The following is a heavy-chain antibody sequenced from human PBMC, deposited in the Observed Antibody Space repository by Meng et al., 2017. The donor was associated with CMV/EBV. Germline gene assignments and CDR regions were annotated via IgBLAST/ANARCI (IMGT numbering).Heavy chain of an antibody. CDR3: ARVRRDIHFDY. J-gene: IGHJ4*02. Sequence: GESLKISYAASGFTFSSYWMSWVRQAPGKGLEWVANIKQDGSEKYYVDSVKGRFTISRDNAKNSLYLQMNSLRAEDTAVYYCARVRRDIHFDYWGQGTLVTVSS. V-gene: IGHV3-7*01. D-gene: IGHD2-15*01. CDR1: GFTFSSYW. CDR2: IKQDGSEK.